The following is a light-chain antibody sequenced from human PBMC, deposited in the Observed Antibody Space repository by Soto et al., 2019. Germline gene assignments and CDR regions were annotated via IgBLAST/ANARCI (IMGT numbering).Light chain of an antibody. Sequence: QSVLTQPASVSGSPGQSITISCTGTSSDVGGYNYVSWYQQHPGKAPKLMIYDVSNRPSGVSNRFSGSKSGNTASLTISGLQAKDEADYYCSSYTGSSTWVFGGGTKLTV. CDR3: SSYTGSSTWV. CDR1: SSDVGGYNY. CDR2: DVS. J-gene: IGLJ3*02. V-gene: IGLV2-14*01.